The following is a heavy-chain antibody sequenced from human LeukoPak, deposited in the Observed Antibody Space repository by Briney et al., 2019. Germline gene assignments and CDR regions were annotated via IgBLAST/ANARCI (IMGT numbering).Heavy chain of an antibody. CDR2: IYDSRFT. J-gene: IGHJ5*02. CDR3: AGGFDRSKMAS. Sequence: PSETLSLTCTVSGVSISSGGHYWSWIRQHPGKGLEWIGCIYDSRFTYYNPSLESRVTISVDSSEKQLSLKLTSVTAADTAVYYCAGGFDRSKMASWGQGTLVTVSS. D-gene: IGHD5-24*01. V-gene: IGHV4-31*03. CDR1: GVSISSGGHY.